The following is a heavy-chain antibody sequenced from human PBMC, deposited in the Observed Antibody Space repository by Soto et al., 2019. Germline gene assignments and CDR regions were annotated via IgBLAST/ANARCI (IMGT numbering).Heavy chain of an antibody. Sequence: ASVKVSCKASGYTFTSYGISWVRQAPGQGLEWMGWISAYNGNTNYAQKLQGRVTMTTDTSTSTAYMELRSLRSDDTAVYYCARGGRFLALSSTRGWMEAWGQGTTVTVSS. V-gene: IGHV1-18*04. CDR3: ARGGRFLALSSTRGWMEA. CDR2: ISAYNGNT. D-gene: IGHD3-3*01. J-gene: IGHJ6*02. CDR1: GYTFTSYG.